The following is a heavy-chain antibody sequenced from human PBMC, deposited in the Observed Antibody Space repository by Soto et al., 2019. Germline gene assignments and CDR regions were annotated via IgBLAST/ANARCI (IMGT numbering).Heavy chain of an antibody. D-gene: IGHD3-22*01. Sequence: SETLSLTCTVSGGSVSSGSYYWSWIRQPPGKGLEWIGYIYYSGSTNYNPSLKSRVTISVDTSKNQFSLKLSSVTAADTAVYYCARALYDSSGYYYWGALDIWGQGTMVTVSS. V-gene: IGHV4-61*01. CDR2: IYYSGST. CDR1: GGSVSSGSYY. J-gene: IGHJ3*02. CDR3: ARALYDSSGYYYWGALDI.